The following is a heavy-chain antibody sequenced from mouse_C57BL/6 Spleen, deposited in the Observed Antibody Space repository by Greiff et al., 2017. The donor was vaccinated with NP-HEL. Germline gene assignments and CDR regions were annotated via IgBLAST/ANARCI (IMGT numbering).Heavy chain of an antibody. J-gene: IGHJ2*01. CDR2: IYPGNSDT. Sequence: EVQLQESGTVLARPGASVKMSCKTSGYTFTSYWMHWVKQRPGQGLEWIGAIYPGNSDTSYNQKFKGKAKLTAVTSASTAYMELSSLTNEDSAVYYCTRELLGRAFDYWGQGTTLPVSS. D-gene: IGHD1-3*01. V-gene: IGHV1-5*01. CDR1: GYTFTSYW. CDR3: TRELLGRAFDY.